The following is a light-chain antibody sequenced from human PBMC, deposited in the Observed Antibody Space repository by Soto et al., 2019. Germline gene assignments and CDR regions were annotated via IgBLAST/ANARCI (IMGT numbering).Light chain of an antibody. CDR1: QSVLYSSNNKNY. CDR3: QQYYSIPPVLT. Sequence: DIVMTQSPDSLAVSLGERATINCKSSQSVLYSSNNKNYLAWYQQKPGQPPKLLIYWASTRESGVPDRFSGSGSGTDFTLTISSLQAEDVAVYYCQQYYSIPPVLTFGGGTKVEIK. V-gene: IGKV4-1*01. J-gene: IGKJ4*01. CDR2: WAS.